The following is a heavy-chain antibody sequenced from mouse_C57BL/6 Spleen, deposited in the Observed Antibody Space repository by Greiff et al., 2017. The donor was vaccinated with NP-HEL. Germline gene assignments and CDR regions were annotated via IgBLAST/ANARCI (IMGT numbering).Heavy chain of an antibody. CDR1: GYAFSSSW. CDR3: ARKDDGYSGWYVDV. D-gene: IGHD2-3*01. J-gene: IGHJ1*03. V-gene: IGHV1-82*01. Sequence: QVQLQQSGPELVKPGASVKISCKASGYAFSSSWMNWVKQRPGKGLEWIGRIYPGDGDTNYNGKFKGKATLTADKSSSTAYMQLSSLTSEDSAVYFCARKDDGYSGWYVDVWGTGTTVTVSS. CDR2: IYPGDGDT.